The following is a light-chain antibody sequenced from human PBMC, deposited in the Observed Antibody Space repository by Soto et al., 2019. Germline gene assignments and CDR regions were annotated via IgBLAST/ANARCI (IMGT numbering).Light chain of an antibody. CDR1: QSVSSTY. Sequence: EIVLTQSPDTLSLSPGESATLSCRASQSVSSTYLAWYQQKPGRAPRLLIYGASSRATGIPDRFIGSGSGTDFTLTISRLEPEDFAVFYCQQYGNSITFGQGTRLEIE. CDR3: QQYGNSIT. CDR2: GAS. V-gene: IGKV3-20*01. J-gene: IGKJ5*01.